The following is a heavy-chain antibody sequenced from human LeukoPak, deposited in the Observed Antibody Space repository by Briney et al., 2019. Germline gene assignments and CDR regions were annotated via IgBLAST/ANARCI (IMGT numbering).Heavy chain of an antibody. CDR1: GFTFSDYY. CDR3: ARDQAPGWSQIYYGMDV. Sequence: GGSLRLSCAASGFTFSDYYVSWVRQAPGKGLEWVSYISSSGSTTYYADSVKGRFTISRDNAKNSLYLQMNSLRAEDTAVYYCARDQAPGWSQIYYGMDVWGQGTTVTVSS. CDR2: ISSSGSTT. V-gene: IGHV3-11*01. D-gene: IGHD6-19*01. J-gene: IGHJ6*02.